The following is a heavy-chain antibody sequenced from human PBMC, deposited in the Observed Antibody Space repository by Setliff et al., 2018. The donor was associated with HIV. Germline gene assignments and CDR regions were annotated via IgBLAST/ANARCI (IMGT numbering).Heavy chain of an antibody. CDR2: INAGNGNT. V-gene: IGHV1-3*03. Sequence: ASVKVSCKASGGTFSSYAISWVRQAPGQRLEWMGWINAGNGNTKYSQEFQDRVTITRDTSASTAYMELSSLRSEDMAVYYCARVGSYWTQFDYWGQGTLVTVSS. CDR1: GGTFSSYA. D-gene: IGHD2-15*01. CDR3: ARVGSYWTQFDY. J-gene: IGHJ4*01.